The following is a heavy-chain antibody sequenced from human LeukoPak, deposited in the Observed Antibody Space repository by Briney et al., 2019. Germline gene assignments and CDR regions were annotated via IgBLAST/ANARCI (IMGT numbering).Heavy chain of an antibody. CDR3: ARRPYGDYFDY. V-gene: IGHV4-38-2*02. Sequence: SETLSLTCTVSGYSISSGYYWGWIRQPPGKGLEWIGIIYHSGRTDYNPSLKSRVTISEDTSKNQFSLKLSSVTAADTAVYYCARRPYGDYFDYWGQGTLVTVSS. J-gene: IGHJ4*02. CDR1: GYSISSGYY. D-gene: IGHD4-17*01. CDR2: IYHSGRT.